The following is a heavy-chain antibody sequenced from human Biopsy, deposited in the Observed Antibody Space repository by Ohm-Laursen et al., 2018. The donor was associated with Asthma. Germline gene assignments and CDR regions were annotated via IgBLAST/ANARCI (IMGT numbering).Heavy chain of an antibody. V-gene: IGHV4-61*05. Sequence: SQTLSLTCTVSGGSISSSSYYWGWIRQPPGKGLEWIGYIYYSGSTNYNPPLKSRVTISVDTSKNQFSLKLSSVTAADTAVYYCARVTRITIFGVGGIQDYWGQGTLVTVSS. CDR1: GGSISSSSYY. CDR2: IYYSGST. CDR3: ARVTRITIFGVGGIQDY. D-gene: IGHD3-3*01. J-gene: IGHJ4*02.